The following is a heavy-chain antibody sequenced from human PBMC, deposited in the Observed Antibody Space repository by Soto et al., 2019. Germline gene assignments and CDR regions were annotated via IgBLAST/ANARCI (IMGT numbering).Heavy chain of an antibody. Sequence: QVQLVQSGAEVKKPGASVKVSCKASGYTFTGYYMHWVRQAPGQGLEWMGWINPNRGGTNYAQKFQGWVTMTRDTSISTAYMELSRLSSDDTDVYYCARDSSGYDSYAFDIWGQGTMVTVSS. D-gene: IGHD5-12*01. CDR1: GYTFTGYY. V-gene: IGHV1-2*04. CDR3: ARDSSGYDSYAFDI. J-gene: IGHJ3*02. CDR2: INPNRGGT.